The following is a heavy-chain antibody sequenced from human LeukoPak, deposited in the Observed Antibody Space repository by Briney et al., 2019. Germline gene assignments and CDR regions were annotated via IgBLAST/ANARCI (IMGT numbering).Heavy chain of an antibody. CDR1: GGSISSTNW. CDR2: IYHSGST. Sequence: SETLSLTSAVSGGSISSTNWWSWVRQPPEKGLEWIGEIYHSGSTNYNPSLESRVTMSVDKSKNQFSLKLNSMTAADTAVYYCATGRQGNYWGQGTMVIVSS. V-gene: IGHV4-4*02. CDR3: ATGRQGNY. D-gene: IGHD1-1*01. J-gene: IGHJ3*01.